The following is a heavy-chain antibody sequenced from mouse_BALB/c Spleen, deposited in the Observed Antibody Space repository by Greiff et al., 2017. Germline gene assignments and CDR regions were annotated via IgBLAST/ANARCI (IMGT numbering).Heavy chain of an antibody. CDR2: IRLKSNNYAT. V-gene: IGHV6-6*02. J-gene: IGHJ4*01. CDR1: GFTFSNYW. Sequence: EVKLEESGGGLVQPGGSMKLSCVASGFTFSNYWMNWVRQSPEKGLEWVAEIRLKSNNYATHYAESVKGRFTISRDDSKSSVYLQMNNLRAEDTGIYYCTRWGGYYLYAMDYWGQGTSVTVSS. D-gene: IGHD2-3*01. CDR3: TRWGGYYLYAMDY.